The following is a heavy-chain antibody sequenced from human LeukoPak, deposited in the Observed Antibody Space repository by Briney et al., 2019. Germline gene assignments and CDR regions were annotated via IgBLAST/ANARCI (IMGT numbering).Heavy chain of an antibody. CDR3: ARVTTPYRAGTQPFSTSQPGDNWFDP. CDR1: GFTFSSYS. CDR2: ISSSSSAI. V-gene: IGHV3-48*04. Sequence: PGGSLRLSCAASGFTFSSYSMNWVRQAPGKGLEWVSYISSSSSAIYYADSVKGRFTISRDNAKNSLYLQMNSLRAEDTAVYYCARVTTPYRAGTQPFSTSQPGDNWFDPWGQGTLVTVSS. J-gene: IGHJ5*02. D-gene: IGHD2-2*01.